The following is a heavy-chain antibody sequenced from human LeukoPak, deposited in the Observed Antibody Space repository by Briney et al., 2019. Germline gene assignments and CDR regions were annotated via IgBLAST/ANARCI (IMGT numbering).Heavy chain of an antibody. CDR2: ITGSSTWT. D-gene: IGHD7-27*01. V-gene: IGHV3-23*01. CDR1: GFTVITND. Sequence: GGSLRLSCAASGFTVITNDMTWVRQAPGKGLEWVSGITGSSTWTYYADSVRGRFTISRDNSKNTLHLQMNNLTADDTAIYYCARELVSLGTGYFDLWGRGTLVTVSS. J-gene: IGHJ2*01. CDR3: ARELVSLGTGYFDL.